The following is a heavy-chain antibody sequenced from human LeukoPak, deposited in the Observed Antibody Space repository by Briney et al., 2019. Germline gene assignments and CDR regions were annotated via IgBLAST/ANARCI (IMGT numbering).Heavy chain of an antibody. D-gene: IGHD2-15*01. J-gene: IGHJ3*02. CDR2: IFSGGGT. Sequence: PGGSRRLSCAASGFTVSSSYMNWVRQAPGKGLEWVSLIFSGGGTYYADSVKGRFTISRDNSKNTLFLQMNSLRAEDTAVYYCARGGVVYPDSFDIWGRGTMVTVSS. CDR1: GFTVSSSY. V-gene: IGHV3-66*01. CDR3: ARGGVVYPDSFDI.